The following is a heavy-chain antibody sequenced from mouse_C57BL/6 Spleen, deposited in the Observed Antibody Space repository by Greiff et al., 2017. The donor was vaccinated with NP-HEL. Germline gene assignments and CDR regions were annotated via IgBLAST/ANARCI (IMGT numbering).Heavy chain of an antibody. Sequence: EVMLVESEGGLVQPGSSMKLSCTASGFTFSDYYMAWVRQVPEKGLEWVANINYDGSSTYYLDSLKSRFIISRDNAKNILYLQMSSLKSEDTATYYCARRGGSSQGYAMDYWGQGTSVTVSS. CDR2: INYDGSST. V-gene: IGHV5-16*02. CDR1: GFTFSDYY. CDR3: ARRGGSSQGYAMDY. D-gene: IGHD1-1*01. J-gene: IGHJ4*01.